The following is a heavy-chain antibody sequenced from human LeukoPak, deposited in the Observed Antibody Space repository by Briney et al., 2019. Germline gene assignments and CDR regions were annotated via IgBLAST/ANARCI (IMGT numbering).Heavy chain of an antibody. CDR2: IYSGGST. V-gene: IGHV3-53*01. Sequence: GGSLRLSCAASGFTVSSNYMSWVRQAPGKGLEWVSVIYSGGSTYYADSVKGRFTTSRDNSKNTLYLQMNSLRAEDTAVYYCARVQFVAAAVDYWGQGTLVTVSS. CDR1: GFTVSSNY. J-gene: IGHJ4*02. CDR3: ARVQFVAAAVDY. D-gene: IGHD6-13*01.